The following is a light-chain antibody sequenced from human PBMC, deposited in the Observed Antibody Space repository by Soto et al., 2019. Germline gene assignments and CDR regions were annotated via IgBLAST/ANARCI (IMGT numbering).Light chain of an antibody. CDR3: QHYGTSPET. CDR2: AAS. J-gene: IGKJ1*01. CDR1: QSVSSTY. V-gene: IGKV3-20*01. Sequence: EIMLTQSPGTLSLSPGGRATLSCRASQSVSSTYVAWYQQKPGQAPRLLIYAASSRPTGIPDRFRGSGSGTDCTLTISRLEPEDVAVYYCQHYGTSPETFAQGTKVDI.